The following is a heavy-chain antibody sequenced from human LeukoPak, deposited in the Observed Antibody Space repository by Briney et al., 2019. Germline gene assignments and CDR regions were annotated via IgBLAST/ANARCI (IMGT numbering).Heavy chain of an antibody. CDR3: ARDHDGDFDY. Sequence: AGGSLRLSCAASGFTFSSYAMHWVRQAPGKGLEWVAVISYDGSNKYYADSVKGRFTISRDNSKDTLYLQMNSLRAEDTAAYYCARDHDGDFDYWGQGTLVTVSS. J-gene: IGHJ4*02. CDR2: ISYDGSNK. CDR1: GFTFSSYA. V-gene: IGHV3-30-3*01. D-gene: IGHD4-17*01.